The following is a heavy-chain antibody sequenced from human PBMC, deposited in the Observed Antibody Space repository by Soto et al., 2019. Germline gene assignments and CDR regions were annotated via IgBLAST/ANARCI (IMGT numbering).Heavy chain of an antibody. CDR3: AATYSSGWYGNWFDP. CDR1: GGSISSYY. J-gene: IGHJ5*02. D-gene: IGHD6-19*01. V-gene: IGHV4-59*01. CDR2: IYYSGST. Sequence: ETLSLTCTVSGGSISSYYWSWIRQPPGKGLEWIGYIYYSGSTNYNPSLKSRVTISVDTSKNQFSLKLSSVTAADTAVYYCAATYSSGWYGNWFDPWGQGTLVTVSS.